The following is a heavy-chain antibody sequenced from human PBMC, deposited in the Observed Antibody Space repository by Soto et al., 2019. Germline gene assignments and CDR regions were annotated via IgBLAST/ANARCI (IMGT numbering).Heavy chain of an antibody. J-gene: IGHJ4*02. CDR1: GITFSNYA. CDR3: ASRNLPYCGGDCPYYFDF. D-gene: IGHD2-21*02. V-gene: IGHV3-30-3*01. CDR2: ISYDGSNK. Sequence: QVQLVESGGGVAQPGRSLRLSCAASGITFSNYAMHWVRQAPGKGLEWVAVISYDGSNKYYADSVKGRFTISRDNSKNTLHLQMNSLRPEDTAVYYCASRNLPYCGGDCPYYFDFWGQGTLVTVSS.